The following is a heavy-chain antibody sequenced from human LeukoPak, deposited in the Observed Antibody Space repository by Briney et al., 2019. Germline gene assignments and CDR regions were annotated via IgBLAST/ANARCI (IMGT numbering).Heavy chain of an antibody. Sequence: SETLSLTCAVYGGSFSGYYWSWIRQPPGKGLEWIGEINHSGSTNYNPSLKSRVTISVDTSKNQFSLKLSSVTAADTAVYYCARGRMTYYYGSGSYPYRGQGTLVTVSS. D-gene: IGHD3-10*01. CDR3: ARGRMTYYYGSGSYPY. CDR2: INHSGST. V-gene: IGHV4-34*01. J-gene: IGHJ4*02. CDR1: GGSFSGYY.